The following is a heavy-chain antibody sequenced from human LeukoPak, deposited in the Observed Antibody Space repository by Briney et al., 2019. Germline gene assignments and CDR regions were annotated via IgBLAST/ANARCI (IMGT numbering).Heavy chain of an antibody. CDR2: INPSGGTT. CDR3: ARGYYYDSSAGPSEY. CDR1: GYTFTTYY. J-gene: IGHJ4*02. D-gene: IGHD3-22*01. V-gene: IGHV1-46*01. Sequence: GASVKVSCKASGYTFTTYYMHWVRQAPGQGLEWMGIINPSGGTTGYAQKFQGRVTMARDTSTSTVCMELSSLRSEDTAVYYCARGYYYDSSAGPSEYWGQGTLVTVSS.